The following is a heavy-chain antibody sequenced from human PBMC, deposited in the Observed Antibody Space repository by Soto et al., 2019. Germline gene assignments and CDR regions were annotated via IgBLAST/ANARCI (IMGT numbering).Heavy chain of an antibody. D-gene: IGHD1-26*01. Sequence: GGSLRLSCAASGFTFSSYAMSWVRQAPGKGLEWVSAISGSGGSTYYADSVKGRFTISRDNSKNTLYLQMNSLRAEDTAVYYCAKGTEWELLVYGMDVWGQGTTVTVSS. CDR3: AKGTEWELLVYGMDV. CDR2: ISGSGGST. V-gene: IGHV3-23*01. J-gene: IGHJ6*02. CDR1: GFTFSSYA.